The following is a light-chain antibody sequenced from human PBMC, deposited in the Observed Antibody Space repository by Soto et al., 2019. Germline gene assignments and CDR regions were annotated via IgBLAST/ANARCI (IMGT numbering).Light chain of an antibody. J-gene: IGKJ5*01. Sequence: AIQMTQSPSSLSASVGDRVTITCRTSQDIRNDLAWCQQKPGKAPKLLIYAASSLQSGVPSRFSGSGSGTEFTLTISSLQPDDFATYYCQQYDNLITFGQGTRLEIK. CDR1: QDIRND. CDR2: AAS. V-gene: IGKV1-6*01. CDR3: QQYDNLIT.